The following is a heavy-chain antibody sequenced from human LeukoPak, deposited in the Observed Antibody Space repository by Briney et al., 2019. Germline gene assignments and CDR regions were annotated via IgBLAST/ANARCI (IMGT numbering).Heavy chain of an antibody. CDR2: IYSGGST. Sequence: GGSLRLSCAASGFTVSSNCMSWVRQAPGKGLEWVSVIYSGGSTYYADSVKGRFTTSRDNSKNTLYLQMNSLRAEDTAVYYCARVDFVEVWFGEYGYYFDYWGQGTLVTVSP. CDR1: GFTVSSNC. CDR3: ARVDFVEVWFGEYGYYFDY. J-gene: IGHJ4*02. V-gene: IGHV3-66*01. D-gene: IGHD3-10*01.